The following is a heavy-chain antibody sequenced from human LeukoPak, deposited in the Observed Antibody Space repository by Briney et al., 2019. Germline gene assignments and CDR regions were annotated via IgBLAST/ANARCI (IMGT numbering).Heavy chain of an antibody. Sequence: SLKLSCKASGYTLTGYYMPWGRQSPGPGLEGMGWINPNIVGTNSAQKFHGRVTMSRDMSISTAYMELRRLRSDDTAVYYCARGPAARRGSFDPWGQGTLVTVSS. CDR3: ARGPAARRGSFDP. D-gene: IGHD2-2*01. CDR2: INPNIVGT. V-gene: IGHV1-2*02. CDR1: GYTLTGYY. J-gene: IGHJ5*02.